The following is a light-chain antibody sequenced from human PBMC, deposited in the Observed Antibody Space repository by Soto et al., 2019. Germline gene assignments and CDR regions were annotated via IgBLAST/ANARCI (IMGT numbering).Light chain of an antibody. Sequence: QSALTQPRSVSGSPGQSVTISCTGTSSDVGGYNYVSWYQQHPGKAPKLMIYDVNKRPSGVPDRFSGSKSGNTASLTISGLQDEDESGYYCCSCAGGSWVFGGGTKLTVL. CDR2: DVN. CDR3: CSCAGGSWV. CDR1: SSDVGGYNY. J-gene: IGLJ3*02. V-gene: IGLV2-11*01.